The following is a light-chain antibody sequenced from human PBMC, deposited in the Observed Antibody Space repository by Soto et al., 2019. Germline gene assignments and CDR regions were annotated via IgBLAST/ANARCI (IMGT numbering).Light chain of an antibody. CDR3: QQYNTYSSYT. Sequence: DIQLTQSPSTLSASVGDRVTITCRASQSISSWLAWYQQKPGKAPKVLIYKASNLESGVPSRFSGSGSGTEFTLTISSLQPDDFATYYCQQYNTYSSYTFGQGTKLEIK. J-gene: IGKJ2*01. CDR1: QSISSW. V-gene: IGKV1-5*03. CDR2: KAS.